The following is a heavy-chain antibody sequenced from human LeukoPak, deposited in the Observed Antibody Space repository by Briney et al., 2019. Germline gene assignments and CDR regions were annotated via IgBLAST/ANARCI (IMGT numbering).Heavy chain of an antibody. D-gene: IGHD1-7*01. V-gene: IGHV3-20*04. J-gene: IGHJ6*03. CDR2: INWNGGST. CDR1: GFTFDDYG. CDR3: ARDPGTLHYYYYMDV. Sequence: GGSLRLSCAASGFTFDDYGMSWVRQAPGKGLEWVSGINWNGGSTGYADSVKGRFTISRDNAKNSLYLQMNSLRAEDTALYYCARDPGTLHYYYYMDVWGKGTTVTVSS.